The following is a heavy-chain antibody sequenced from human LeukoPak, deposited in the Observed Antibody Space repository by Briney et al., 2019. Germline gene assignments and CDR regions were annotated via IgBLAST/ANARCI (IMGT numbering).Heavy chain of an antibody. Sequence: ASVKVSCKASGYTFTGYYMHWVRQAPGQGLEWMGWVNPNSGGTNYAQKFQGRVTMTRDTSISTAYMGLSRLRSDDTAVYYCARVPELHLDWFDPWGQGTLVTVSS. CDR2: VNPNSGGT. CDR1: GYTFTGYY. D-gene: IGHD1-7*01. V-gene: IGHV1-2*02. CDR3: ARVPELHLDWFDP. J-gene: IGHJ5*02.